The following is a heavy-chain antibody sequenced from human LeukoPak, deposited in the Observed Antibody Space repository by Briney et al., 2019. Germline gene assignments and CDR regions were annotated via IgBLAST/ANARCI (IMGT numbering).Heavy chain of an antibody. CDR1: GFTFSTYS. Sequence: GGSRRLSCAASGFTFSTYSINWVRQAPGKGLEWISYISSSSSTKYYADSVKGRFTISRDNAKNSLYLEMDSLRDEDTAVYYCATQSLSSGYSGFDIWGQGTMVTVSS. CDR2: ISSSSSTK. V-gene: IGHV3-48*02. J-gene: IGHJ3*02. CDR3: ATQSLSSGYSGFDI. D-gene: IGHD3-22*01.